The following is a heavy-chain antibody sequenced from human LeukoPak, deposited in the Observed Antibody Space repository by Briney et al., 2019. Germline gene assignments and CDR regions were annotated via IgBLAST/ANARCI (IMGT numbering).Heavy chain of an antibody. CDR2: INHSGST. V-gene: IGHV4-34*01. D-gene: IGHD5-12*01. Sequence: NSSETLSLTCAVYGGSFSGYYWSWIRQPPGKGLEWIGEINHSGSTNYNPSLKSRVTISVDTSKNQFSLNLTSVTAADTAVYFCARDLYSGYGGYFDSWGQGTLVTVSS. J-gene: IGHJ4*02. CDR1: GGSFSGYY. CDR3: ARDLYSGYGGYFDS.